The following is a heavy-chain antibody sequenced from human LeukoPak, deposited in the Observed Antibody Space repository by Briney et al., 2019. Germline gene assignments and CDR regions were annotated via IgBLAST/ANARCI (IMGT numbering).Heavy chain of an antibody. CDR2: INPNSGGT. J-gene: IGHJ4*02. CDR3: ARDSGGRGGYCTNGLCYPRFFDY. CDR1: GYTFTGYY. D-gene: IGHD2-8*01. Sequence: GASVKVSCKASGYTFTGYYMHWVRQAPGQGLEWMGWINPNSGGTNYAQKFQGRVTMTRDTSISTAYMELSRLRSDDTAVYYCARDSGGRGGYCTNGLCYPRFFDYWGQGTLVTVSS. V-gene: IGHV1-2*02.